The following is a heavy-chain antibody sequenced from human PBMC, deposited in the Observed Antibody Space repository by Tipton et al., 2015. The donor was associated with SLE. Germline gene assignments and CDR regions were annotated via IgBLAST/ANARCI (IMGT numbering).Heavy chain of an antibody. D-gene: IGHD6-19*01. CDR1: GGSISSYY. Sequence: TLSLTCTVSGGSISSYYWSWIRQPAGKGLEWIGRIYTSGSTNYNPSLKGRVTMSVDTSKNQFSLKLSSVTAADTAVYYCARDLGYNSGWSFDIWGQGTMVTVSS. V-gene: IGHV4-4*07. CDR3: ARDLGYNSGWSFDI. J-gene: IGHJ3*02. CDR2: IYTSGST.